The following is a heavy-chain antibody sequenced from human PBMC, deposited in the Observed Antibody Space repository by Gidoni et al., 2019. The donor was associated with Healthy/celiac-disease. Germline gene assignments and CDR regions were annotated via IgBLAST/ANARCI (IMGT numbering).Heavy chain of an antibody. CDR2: ISSSSSTI. Sequence: EVQLVEYGGGLVQPGGSLRLSCAASGFPFSSYSMNWVRQAPGKGLEWVSYISSSSSTIYYADSVKGRFTISRDNAKNSLYLQMNSLRAEDTAVYYCARRGVIIPHDAFDIWGQGTMVTVSS. V-gene: IGHV3-48*01. CDR1: GFPFSSYS. CDR3: ARRGVIIPHDAFDI. J-gene: IGHJ3*02. D-gene: IGHD3-10*01.